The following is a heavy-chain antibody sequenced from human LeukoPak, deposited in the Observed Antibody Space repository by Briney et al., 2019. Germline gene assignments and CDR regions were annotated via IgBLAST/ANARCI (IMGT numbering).Heavy chain of an antibody. J-gene: IGHJ4*02. CDR2: IYYSGST. CDR3: AIDEWPFDY. D-gene: IGHD3-3*01. Sequence: KASESLSLTCTVSGGSISSSSYYWGWIRQPPGKGLEWIGSIYYSGSTYYNPSLKSRVTISVDTSKNQFSLKLSSVTAADTAVYYCAIDEWPFDYWGQGTLVTVSS. V-gene: IGHV4-39*07. CDR1: GGSISSSSYY.